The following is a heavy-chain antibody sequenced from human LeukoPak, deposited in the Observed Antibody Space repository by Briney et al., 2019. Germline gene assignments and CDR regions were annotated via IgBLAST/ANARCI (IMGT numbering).Heavy chain of an antibody. V-gene: IGHV4-39*07. CDR1: GGSISSSSYY. J-gene: IGHJ3*02. Sequence: SETLSLTCTVSGGSISSSSYYWGWIRQPPGKGLEWIGSIYYSGSTYYNPSLKSRVTISVDTSKNQFSLKLSSVTAADTAVYYCARYQQRVVDAFDIWGQGTMVTVSS. CDR2: IYYSGST. D-gene: IGHD2-2*01. CDR3: ARYQQRVVDAFDI.